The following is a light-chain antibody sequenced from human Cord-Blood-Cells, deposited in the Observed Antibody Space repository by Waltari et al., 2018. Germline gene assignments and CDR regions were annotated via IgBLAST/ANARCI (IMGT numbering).Light chain of an antibody. CDR2: EGS. Sequence: QSALTQPASVSGSPGQSITISCPVTSSDVASYNLFSWYQQHPGKAPKLMIYEGSKRPSGVSNRFSGSKSGNPASLTISGLQAEDEADYYCCSYAGSSTWVFGGGTKLTVL. J-gene: IGLJ3*02. CDR3: CSYAGSSTWV. V-gene: IGLV2-23*01. CDR1: SSDVASYNL.